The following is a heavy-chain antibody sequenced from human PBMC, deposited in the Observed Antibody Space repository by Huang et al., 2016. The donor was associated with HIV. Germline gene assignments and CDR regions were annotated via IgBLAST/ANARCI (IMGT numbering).Heavy chain of an antibody. CDR1: GFTFGDFN. J-gene: IGHJ4*02. CDR2: ISSISNSK. CDR3: ARESCSGGTCYLFDF. Sequence: EVQLVESGGGLVQPGTSLRLSCAASGFTFGDFNMNWVRQAPGKGLELISYISSISNSKLYADSVKGRFTISRDNARNSLYLQLKSLRVEDTAVYYCARESCSGGTCYLFDFWGQGVLVTVSS. D-gene: IGHD2-15*01. V-gene: IGHV3-48*04.